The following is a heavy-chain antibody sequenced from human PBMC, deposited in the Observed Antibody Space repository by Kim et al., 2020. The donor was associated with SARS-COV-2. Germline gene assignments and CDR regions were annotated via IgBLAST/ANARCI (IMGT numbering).Heavy chain of an antibody. V-gene: IGHV3-43D*03. CDR3: AKDAGYSSGWDWINYFDY. CDR2: ISWDGGST. D-gene: IGHD6-19*01. J-gene: IGHJ4*02. Sequence: GGSLRLSCAASGFTFDDYAMHWVRQAPGKGLEWVSLISWDGGSTYYADSVKGRFTISRDNSKNSLYLQMNSLRAEDTALYYCAKDAGYSSGWDWINYFDYWGQGTLVTVSS. CDR1: GFTFDDYA.